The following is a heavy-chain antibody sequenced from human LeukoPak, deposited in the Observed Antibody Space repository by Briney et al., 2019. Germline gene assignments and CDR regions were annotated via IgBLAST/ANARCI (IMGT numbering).Heavy chain of an antibody. CDR1: NDSINSSSYY. D-gene: IGHD3-10*01. Sequence: SETLSLTCTVSNDSINSSSYYWSWIRQPPGKGLEWIGYIYSSGSTNYNPSLKSRVTISVDTSKNQFSLNLTSVTAADTAVYYCAKSSTLWSTFDNWGQGTLVTVSS. V-gene: IGHV4-61*05. CDR2: IYSSGST. CDR3: AKSSTLWSTFDN. J-gene: IGHJ4*02.